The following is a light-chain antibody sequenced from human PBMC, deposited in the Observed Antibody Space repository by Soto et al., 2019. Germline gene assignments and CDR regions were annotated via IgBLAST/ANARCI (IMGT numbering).Light chain of an antibody. CDR3: HQYRRSPRS. Sequence: DIVLMQSPGTLSLSPGERAAVSCRASQSVSSNYLAWYQHKPGQAPRLLIYGASSRATGIPDRFSGSGSGADFTLSIGRLGRVDIAVYYCHQYRRSPRSLGRGTKVHIK. V-gene: IGKV3-20*01. CDR2: GAS. CDR1: QSVSSNY. J-gene: IGKJ1*01.